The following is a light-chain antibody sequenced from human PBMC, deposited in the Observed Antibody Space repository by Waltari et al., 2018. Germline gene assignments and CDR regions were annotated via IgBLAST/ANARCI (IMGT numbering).Light chain of an antibody. CDR2: WAS. Sequence: DIVMTQSPDSLAVSLGERATINCKSSQRGIYSPNNKNYLAWFQQKTGQPPKLLIYWASTRESGVPDRFSGSGSGTDFTLTISSLQAEDVAVYYCHQYYSPPYTFGQGTTLEIK. J-gene: IGKJ2*01. CDR3: HQYYSPPYT. V-gene: IGKV4-1*01. CDR1: QRGIYSPNNKNY.